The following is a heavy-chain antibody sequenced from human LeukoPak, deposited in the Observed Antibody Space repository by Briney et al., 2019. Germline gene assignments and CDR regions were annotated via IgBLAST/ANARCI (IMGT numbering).Heavy chain of an antibody. V-gene: IGHV1-24*01. J-gene: IGHJ4*02. D-gene: IGHD5-18*01. Sequence: ASVKVSCKVSGYTLTELSMHWVRQAPGKGLEWMGGFDREDGETNYAQKFQGRVTMTEDTSTDTAYMELSSLRSEDTALYYCASDVRRYSYGGFDYWGQGTLVAVSS. CDR2: FDREDGET. CDR1: GYTLTELS. CDR3: ASDVRRYSYGGFDY.